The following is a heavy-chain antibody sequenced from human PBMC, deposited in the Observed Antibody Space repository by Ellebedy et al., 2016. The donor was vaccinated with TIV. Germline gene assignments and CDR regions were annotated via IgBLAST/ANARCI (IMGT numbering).Heavy chain of an antibody. D-gene: IGHD6-19*01. Sequence: ASVKVSXKASGYIFTSYGISWVRQAPGQGLEWMGWINGYNGNTNYAQKYQGRVTMTRDTPTSTAYMELRSLRSDDTAVYYCARDRGSGWYGVFDYWGQGTLVTVSS. V-gene: IGHV1-18*01. J-gene: IGHJ4*02. CDR3: ARDRGSGWYGVFDY. CDR1: GYIFTSYG. CDR2: INGYNGNT.